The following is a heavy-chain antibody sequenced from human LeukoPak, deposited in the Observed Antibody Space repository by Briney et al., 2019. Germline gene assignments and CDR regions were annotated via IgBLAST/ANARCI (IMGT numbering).Heavy chain of an antibody. Sequence: SETLSLTCTVSGGSISTYYWTWIRQPPGKGLEWIGYIYYSGSTNYNPSFKSRVTISVDASKNQFSLMLSSVTAADTAVYYCARDLEGELNYGDYVVPNWYFDLWGRGTLVTVSS. V-gene: IGHV4-59*01. D-gene: IGHD4-17*01. CDR1: GGSISTYY. J-gene: IGHJ2*01. CDR3: ARDLEGELNYGDYVVPNWYFDL. CDR2: IYYSGST.